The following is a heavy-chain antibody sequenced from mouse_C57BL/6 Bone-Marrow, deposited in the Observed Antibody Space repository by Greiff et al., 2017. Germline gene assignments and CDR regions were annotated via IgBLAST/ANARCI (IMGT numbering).Heavy chain of an antibody. Sequence: QVQLQQPGAELVKPGASVKLSCKASGYTFTSYWMHWVKQRPGPGLEWIGMIHPNSGSTNYNEKFKSKATLTVDKSSSTAYMQLSSLTSEDSAVYYCAGTTVVVPFDYWGQGTTLTVSS. D-gene: IGHD1-1*01. J-gene: IGHJ2*01. CDR1: GYTFTSYW. CDR2: IHPNSGST. V-gene: IGHV1-64*01. CDR3: AGTTVVVPFDY.